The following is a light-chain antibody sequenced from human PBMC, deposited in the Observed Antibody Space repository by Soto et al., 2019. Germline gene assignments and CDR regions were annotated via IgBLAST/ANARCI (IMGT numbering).Light chain of an antibody. V-gene: IGKV1-39*01. Sequence: DIQMTHSPSSLSSSVGDRVTITCRASQSTSSYLNWYQQKPRKAPKLLIDAASSLQSGVPSRFSGSGSGTDFSLTISSLQPEDFATYYWQQSYSTLWTFGQGTKVEIK. CDR2: AAS. CDR1: QSTSSY. CDR3: QQSYSTLWT. J-gene: IGKJ1*01.